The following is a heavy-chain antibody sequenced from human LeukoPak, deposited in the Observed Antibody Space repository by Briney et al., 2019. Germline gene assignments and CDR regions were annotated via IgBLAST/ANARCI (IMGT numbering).Heavy chain of an antibody. CDR2: ISYDGSNK. J-gene: IGHJ4*02. CDR1: GFTFSSYA. D-gene: IGHD3-22*01. V-gene: IGHV3-30-3*01. CDR3: ARPADYYDDLEREFDY. Sequence: GGSLRLSCAASGFTFSSYAMHWVRQAPGKGLEWVAVISYDGSNKYYADSVKGRFTISRDNSKNTLYLQMNSLRAEDTAVYYCARPADYYDDLEREFDYWGQRTLVTVSS.